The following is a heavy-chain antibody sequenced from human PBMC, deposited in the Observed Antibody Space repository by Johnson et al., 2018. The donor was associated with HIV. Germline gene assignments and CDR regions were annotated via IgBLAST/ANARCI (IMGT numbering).Heavy chain of an antibody. CDR2: ISNDGRNK. Sequence: QVQLVESGGGVVQPARSLRLSCAASGFTFSSYSMHWVRQAPRKGLEWVAGISNDGRNKYYADSVKGRFTISRDNSKNTLFLQMNSLRAEDTSVYYCAREGGGTVVLGDEGAFDIWGQGTMVTVSS. D-gene: IGHD3-10*01. J-gene: IGHJ3*02. CDR1: GFTFSSYS. V-gene: IGHV3-30*04. CDR3: AREGGGTVVLGDEGAFDI.